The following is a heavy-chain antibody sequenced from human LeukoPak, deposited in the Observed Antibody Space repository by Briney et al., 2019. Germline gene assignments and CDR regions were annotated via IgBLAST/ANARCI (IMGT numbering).Heavy chain of an antibody. J-gene: IGHJ4*02. CDR3: ARAFDSSGYLVPLDY. Sequence: PSETLSLTCTVSGGSISSYYWSWIRQPPGKGLEWIGYIYYSGSTKYNPSLKSRVTISVDTSKNQFSLRLSSVTAADTAVYYCARAFDSSGYLVPLDYWGQGTLATVSS. D-gene: IGHD3-22*01. CDR1: GGSISSYY. CDR2: IYYSGST. V-gene: IGHV4-59*01.